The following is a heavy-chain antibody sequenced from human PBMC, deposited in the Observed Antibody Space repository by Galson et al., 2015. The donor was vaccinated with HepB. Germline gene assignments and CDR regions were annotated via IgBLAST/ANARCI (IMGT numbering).Heavy chain of an antibody. CDR2: IWYDGSNK. J-gene: IGHJ4*02. CDR3: ARDLWRRLAGTIDY. Sequence: SLRLSCAASGFTFSDYYMSWVRQAPGKGLEWVAVIWYDGSNKYYADSVKGRFTISRDNSKNTLYLQMNSLRAEDTAVYYCARDLWRRLAGTIDYWGQGTLVTVSS. CDR1: GFTFSDYY. V-gene: IGHV3-33*08. D-gene: IGHD6-19*01.